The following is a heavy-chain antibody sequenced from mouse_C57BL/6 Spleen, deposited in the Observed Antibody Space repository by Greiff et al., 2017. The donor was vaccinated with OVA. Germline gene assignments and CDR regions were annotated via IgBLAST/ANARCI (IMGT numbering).Heavy chain of an antibody. CDR3: ARNLYCGSAWFAY. CDR1: GFTFSDYG. J-gene: IGHJ3*01. CDR2: ISSGSSTI. D-gene: IGHD1-1*01. Sequence: VQLQQSGGGLVKPGGSLKLSCAASGFTFSDYGMHWVRQAPEKGLEWVAYISSGSSTIYYADTVKGRFTISRDNAKNTLFLQMTSLRSEDTAMDYCARNLYCGSAWFAYWGQGTLVTVSA. V-gene: IGHV5-17*01.